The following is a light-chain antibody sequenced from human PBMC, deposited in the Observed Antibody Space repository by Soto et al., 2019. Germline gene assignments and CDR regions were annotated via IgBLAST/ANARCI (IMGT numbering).Light chain of an antibody. CDR3: QKYDDLPIN. CDR1: QDISDN. Sequence: DIQMTQSPSSLSTSVGDRVTITFQASQDISDNLNWYQQKQGKAPKVLISDVSNLETGVSSRFSGSGSGTDFTFTISSLQAEDVATYYCQKYDDLPINFGQGTRLAIK. CDR2: DVS. V-gene: IGKV1-33*01. J-gene: IGKJ5*01.